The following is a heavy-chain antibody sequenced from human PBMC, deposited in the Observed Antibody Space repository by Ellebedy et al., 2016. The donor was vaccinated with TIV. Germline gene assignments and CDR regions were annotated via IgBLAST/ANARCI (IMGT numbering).Heavy chain of an antibody. Sequence: ASVKVSCKASGGTFSSYAISWVRQAPGQGLEWMGGIIPIFGTANYAQKFQGRVTITADESTSTAYMELSSLRSEDTAVYYCARDSVGDTVVVVAATYAFDIWGQGTMVTVSS. D-gene: IGHD2-15*01. V-gene: IGHV1-69*13. CDR2: IIPIFGTA. J-gene: IGHJ3*02. CDR3: ARDSVGDTVVVVAATYAFDI. CDR1: GGTFSSYA.